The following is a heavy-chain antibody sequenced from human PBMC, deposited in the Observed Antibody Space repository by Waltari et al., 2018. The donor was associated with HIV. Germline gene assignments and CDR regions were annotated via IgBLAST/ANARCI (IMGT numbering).Heavy chain of an antibody. CDR1: GFTCGAYG. V-gene: IGHV3-49*05. CDR2: ITSEAYGGTA. J-gene: IGHJ6*02. D-gene: IGHD1-26*01. Sequence: EVHLMESGGGLVKPGRSLRRSCRGSGFTCGAYGMGWFRQAPGKGLEWVGFITSEAYGGTAEYAASVTGRFTISREDSKSTAYMQMNRLESEDTGVYFCSRPSGPLHSYGMDVWGQGTTVIVSS. CDR3: SRPSGPLHSYGMDV.